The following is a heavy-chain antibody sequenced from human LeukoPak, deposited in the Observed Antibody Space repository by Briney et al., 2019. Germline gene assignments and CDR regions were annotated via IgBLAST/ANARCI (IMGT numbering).Heavy chain of an antibody. Sequence: SQTLSLTCAISGDSVSSNSAAWNWIRQSPSRGLEWLGRTYYRSKWYNDYAVSVKSRITINPDTSKNQFSLQLNSVTPEDTAVYYCARGKVTMVRGVLPYYYYYMDVWGKGTTVTVSS. J-gene: IGHJ6*03. CDR2: TYYRSKWYN. V-gene: IGHV6-1*01. CDR1: GDSVSSNSAA. D-gene: IGHD3-10*01. CDR3: ARGKVTMVRGVLPYYYYYMDV.